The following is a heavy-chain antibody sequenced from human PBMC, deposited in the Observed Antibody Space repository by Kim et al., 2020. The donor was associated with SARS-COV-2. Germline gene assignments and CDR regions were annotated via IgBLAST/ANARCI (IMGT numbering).Heavy chain of an antibody. D-gene: IGHD6-19*01. Sequence: GGSLRLSCAASGFTVSSNYMSWVRQAPGKGLEWVSVIYSGGSTYYADSVKGRFTISRDNSKNTLYLQMNSLRAEDTAVYYCARAQSQGWLVQYYFDYWGQGTLVTVSS. CDR2: IYSGGST. CDR3: ARAQSQGWLVQYYFDY. V-gene: IGHV3-53*01. J-gene: IGHJ4*02. CDR1: GFTVSSNY.